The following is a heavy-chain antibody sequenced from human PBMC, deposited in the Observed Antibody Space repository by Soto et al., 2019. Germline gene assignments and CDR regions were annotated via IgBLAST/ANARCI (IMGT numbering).Heavy chain of an antibody. Sequence: PSETLSLTCAVSGGSISSTNWWNWVRQPPGKGLEWIGEIYHSGSTNYNPSLRSRVTISIDKSKNRFSLKLTSVTAADTAVYYCARWLATKNYFDPWGQGTLVTVSS. CDR1: GGSISSTNW. CDR2: IYHSGST. V-gene: IGHV4-4*02. J-gene: IGHJ5*02. D-gene: IGHD6-19*01. CDR3: ARWLATKNYFDP.